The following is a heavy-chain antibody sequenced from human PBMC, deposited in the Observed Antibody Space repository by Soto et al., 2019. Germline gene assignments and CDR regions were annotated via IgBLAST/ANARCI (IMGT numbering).Heavy chain of an antibody. V-gene: IGHV4-38-2*01. D-gene: IGHD1-7*01. Sequence: SETLSLTCAVSGYPISSGYYWGWIRQPPGKGLEWIGSIYHSGSTYYNPSLKSRVTISVDTSKNQFSLKLSSVTAADTAVYYCARVDNWNYLTNYYGMDVWGQGTTVTV. CDR3: ARVDNWNYLTNYYGMDV. CDR1: GYPISSGYY. J-gene: IGHJ6*02. CDR2: IYHSGST.